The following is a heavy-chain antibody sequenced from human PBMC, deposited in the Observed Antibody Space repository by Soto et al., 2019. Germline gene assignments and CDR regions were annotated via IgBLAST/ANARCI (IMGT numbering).Heavy chain of an antibody. D-gene: IGHD5-12*01. CDR1: GFSITAFS. V-gene: IGHV3-48*01. CDR3: VRDERYAFDY. J-gene: IGHJ4*02. Sequence: ESGGDLIQPGGSLRLSCVASGFSITAFSVNWIRQAPGKGLEWISYIRSSDGAKSSADSVNGRLTVSTDSAKNSLYLQMNSLRAEDTAVYYCVRDERYAFDYWGQGTLVTVSS. CDR2: IRSSDGAK.